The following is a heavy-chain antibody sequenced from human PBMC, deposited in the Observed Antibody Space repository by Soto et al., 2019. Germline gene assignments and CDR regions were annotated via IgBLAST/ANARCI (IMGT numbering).Heavy chain of an antibody. D-gene: IGHD3-9*01. CDR1: GGSISIGGYY. J-gene: IGHJ6*01. Sequence: PSETLGITCTLSGGSISIGGYYWSWIRQHPGKGWPWLGYIYYSGSTYYNPSLKSRVTISVDTSKNQFSLKLSSVTAAETAVYYCARERPLEDLLTGYNHYYHYGMDVWGQGTTVTVSS. CDR2: IYYSGST. CDR3: ARERPLEDLLTGYNHYYHYGMDV. V-gene: IGHV4-31*03.